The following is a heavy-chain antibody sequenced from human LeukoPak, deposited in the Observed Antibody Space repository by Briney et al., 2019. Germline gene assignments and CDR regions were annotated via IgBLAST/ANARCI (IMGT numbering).Heavy chain of an antibody. V-gene: IGHV3-74*03. Sequence: GGSLRLSCATSGFTLSSFWMHWVRQAPGKGLVWVSYISGDGSRTEYAESVKGRFTMSRDNAKNTLFLQMNSLRAEGTATYYCVRDREYDRSGYWQKYFDSWGQGTLVTVSS. D-gene: IGHD3-22*01. CDR2: ISGDGSRT. CDR1: GFTLSSFW. CDR3: VRDREYDRSGYWQKYFDS. J-gene: IGHJ4*02.